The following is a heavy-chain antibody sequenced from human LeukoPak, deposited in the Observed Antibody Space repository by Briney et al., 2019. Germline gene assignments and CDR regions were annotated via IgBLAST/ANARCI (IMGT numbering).Heavy chain of an antibody. CDR2: ISGNGGST. CDR1: GFTFSAYA. Sequence: GGSLRLSCAASGFTFSAYAMTWVRQAPGKGLEWVSVISGNGGSTYYADSVKGRFTISRDNSKNTLYLQMNSLRAEDTAVYYCATGPSMYYFDYWGQGTLVTVSS. J-gene: IGHJ4*02. V-gene: IGHV3-23*01. CDR3: ATGPSMYYFDY.